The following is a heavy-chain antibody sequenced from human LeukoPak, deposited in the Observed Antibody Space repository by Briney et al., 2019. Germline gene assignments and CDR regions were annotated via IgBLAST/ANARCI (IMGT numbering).Heavy chain of an antibody. D-gene: IGHD2-2*01. CDR2: INPNSGGT. CDR3: ARARGYCSSTSCAKKYYYYYMDV. Sequence: ASVKVSCKASGCTFTGYYMHWVRQAPGQGLEWVGWINPNSGGTNYAQKFQGRVTMTRDTSISTAYMELRRLRSDDTAVYYCARARGYCSSTSCAKKYYYYYMDVWGKGTTVTVSS. V-gene: IGHV1-2*02. CDR1: GCTFTGYY. J-gene: IGHJ6*03.